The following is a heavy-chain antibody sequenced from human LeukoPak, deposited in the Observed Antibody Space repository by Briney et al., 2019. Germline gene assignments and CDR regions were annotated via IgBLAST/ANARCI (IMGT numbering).Heavy chain of an antibody. CDR2: ISYSGST. CDR1: GGSISSYY. Sequence: SETLSLTCTVSGGSISSYYWSWIRQPPGKGLEWIGYISYSGSTNYNPSLKSRVTISVDTSKNQFSLKLSSVTAADTAVYYCARHRYQRLGYCSGGSCYSKDWYFDLWGRGTLVTVSS. D-gene: IGHD2-15*01. J-gene: IGHJ2*01. CDR3: ARHRYQRLGYCSGGSCYSKDWYFDL. V-gene: IGHV4-59*08.